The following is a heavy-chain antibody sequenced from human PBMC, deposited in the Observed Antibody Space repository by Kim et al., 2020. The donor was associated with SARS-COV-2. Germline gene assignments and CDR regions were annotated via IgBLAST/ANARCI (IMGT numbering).Heavy chain of an antibody. J-gene: IGHJ6*02. V-gene: IGHV3-30*04. CDR3: ARDTVCSSTSCYHGNYYYYYGMDV. CDR2: ISYDGSNK. D-gene: IGHD2-2*01. CDR1: GFTFSSYA. Sequence: GGSLRLSCAASGFTFSSYAMHWVRQAPGKGLEWVAVISYDGSNKYYADSVKGRFTISRDNSKNTLYLQMNSLRAEDTAVYYCARDTVCSSTSCYHGNYYYYYGMDVWGQGTTVTVSS.